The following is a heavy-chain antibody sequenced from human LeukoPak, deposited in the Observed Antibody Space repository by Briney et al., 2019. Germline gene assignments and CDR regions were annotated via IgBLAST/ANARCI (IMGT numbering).Heavy chain of an antibody. Sequence: GGSLRLSCAASGFTFNNYGMHWVRQAPGKGLEWVAVISHDGSNKYYADSVKGRFTISRDNSKNTLYLQMDSLRVEDTAVYYCAKWLYSGKYWTGKDYFDYWGQAALGTVSS. D-gene: IGHD1-26*01. CDR2: ISHDGSNK. J-gene: IGHJ4*02. V-gene: IGHV3-30*18. CDR3: AKWLYSGKYWTGKDYFDY. CDR1: GFTFNNYG.